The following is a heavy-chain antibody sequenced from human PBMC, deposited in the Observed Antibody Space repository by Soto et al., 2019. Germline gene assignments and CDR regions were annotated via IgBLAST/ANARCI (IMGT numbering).Heavy chain of an antibody. J-gene: IGHJ4*02. V-gene: IGHV1-69*02. CDR1: GGTFSSYT. D-gene: IGHD6-13*01. CDR3: ARVWRAAAGTGGFDY. Sequence: QVQLVQSGAEVKKPGSSVKVSCKASGGTFSSYTISWVRQAPGQGLEWMGRIIPILGIATYAQKFQGRVTITADKSTSTAYMELSSLRSEDTAVSYCARVWRAAAGTGGFDYWGQGTLVTVSS. CDR2: IIPILGIA.